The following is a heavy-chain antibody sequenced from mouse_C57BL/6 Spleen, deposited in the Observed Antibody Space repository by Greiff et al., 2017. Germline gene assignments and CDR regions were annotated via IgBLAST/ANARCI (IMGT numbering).Heavy chain of an antibody. D-gene: IGHD4-1*01. CDR1: GYTFTDYY. J-gene: IGHJ3*01. Sequence: VQLQESGPELVKPGASVKISCKASGYTFTDYYINWVKQRPGQGLEWIGWIFPGSGSTYYNEKFKGKATLTVDKSSSTAYMLLSSLTSEDSAVYFCARSGTGTRWDWFAYWGQGTLVTVSA. CDR2: IFPGSGST. CDR3: ARSGTGTRWDWFAY. V-gene: IGHV1-75*01.